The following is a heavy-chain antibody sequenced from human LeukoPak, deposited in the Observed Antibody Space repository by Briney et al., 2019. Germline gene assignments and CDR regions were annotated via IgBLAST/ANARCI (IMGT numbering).Heavy chain of an antibody. D-gene: IGHD6-13*01. V-gene: IGHV3-30*02. CDR3: AKDQGRSSSWYRAFDY. CDR1: GFTFSSYG. Sequence: PGGSLRLSCAASGFTFSSYGMHWVRQAPGKGLEWVAFIRYDGSNKYYADSVNGRFTISRDNSKNTLYLQMNSLRAEDTAVYYCAKDQGRSSSWYRAFDYWGQGTLVTVSS. CDR2: IRYDGSNK. J-gene: IGHJ4*02.